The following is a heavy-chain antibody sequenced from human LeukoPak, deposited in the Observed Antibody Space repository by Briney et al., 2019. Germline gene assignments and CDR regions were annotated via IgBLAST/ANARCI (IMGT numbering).Heavy chain of an antibody. D-gene: IGHD1-26*01. Sequence: PGGSLRLSCAASGFTFSSCGLHWVRQAPGKGLEWVAVIWYDGSNKYYADSVKGRFTISRDNSKNTLYLQMNSLRAEDTAVYYCARASGSYDYWGQGTLVTVSS. CDR2: IWYDGSNK. V-gene: IGHV3-33*01. CDR1: GFTFSSCG. J-gene: IGHJ4*02. CDR3: ARASGSYDY.